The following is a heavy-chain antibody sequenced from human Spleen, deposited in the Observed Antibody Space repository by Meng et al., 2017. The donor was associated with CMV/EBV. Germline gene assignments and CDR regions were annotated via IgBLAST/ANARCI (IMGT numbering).Heavy chain of an antibody. D-gene: IGHD3-10*02. CDR2: IYYSGST. CDR1: GGSISTDY. Sequence: GGSISTDYWSWLRQSPGKGLEWIGYIYYSGSTNYNPSLESRVAISVDASKNLFSLRLTSVTAADTAVYYCARGFLEGVYGRRCFDPWGQGHLVTVSS. J-gene: IGHJ5*02. CDR3: ARGFLEGVYGRRCFDP. V-gene: IGHV4-59*01.